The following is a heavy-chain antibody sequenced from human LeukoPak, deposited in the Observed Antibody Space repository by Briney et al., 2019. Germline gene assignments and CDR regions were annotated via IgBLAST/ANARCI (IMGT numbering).Heavy chain of an antibody. J-gene: IGHJ4*02. CDR3: ARVNYGSGYDY. CDR1: GGSISSSSYY. CDR2: IYYSGST. Sequence: SETLSLTCTVSGGSISSSSYYWGWIRQPPGKGLEWIGYIYYSGSTNYNPSLKSRVTISVDTSKNQFSLKLSSVTAADTAVYYCARVNYGSGYDYWGQGTLVTVSS. D-gene: IGHD3-10*01. V-gene: IGHV4-61*05.